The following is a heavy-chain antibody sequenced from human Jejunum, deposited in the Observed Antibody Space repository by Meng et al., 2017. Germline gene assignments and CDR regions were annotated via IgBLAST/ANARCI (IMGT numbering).Heavy chain of an antibody. D-gene: IGHD2-15*01. CDR2: IHHSGTT. CDR3: VRRRSGASSLFDL. CDR1: GGSLRGYY. Sequence: ESLKISCGVDGGSLRGYYWSWIRQAPEKGLEYIGDIHHSGTTTYMPSVWGRLTISLDTSKNQLSLNLISVTAADTAIYYCVRRRSGASSLFDLWGPGTRVTVSS. J-gene: IGHJ5*02. V-gene: IGHV4-34*01.